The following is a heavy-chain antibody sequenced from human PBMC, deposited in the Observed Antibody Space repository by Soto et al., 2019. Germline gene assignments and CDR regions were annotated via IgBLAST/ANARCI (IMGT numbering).Heavy chain of an antibody. J-gene: IGHJ5*02. CDR1: GGSISSYY. CDR2: IFYSGST. CDR3: ARHGATVTTGGFWFDP. V-gene: IGHV4-59*08. D-gene: IGHD4-17*01. Sequence: SETLSLTCTVSGGSISSYYWSWIRQPPGKGLEWIGYIFYSGSTNYNPSLKSRVTISVDTSKNQFSLKLSSVTAADTAVYYCARHGATVTTGGFWFDPWGQGTLVTVSS.